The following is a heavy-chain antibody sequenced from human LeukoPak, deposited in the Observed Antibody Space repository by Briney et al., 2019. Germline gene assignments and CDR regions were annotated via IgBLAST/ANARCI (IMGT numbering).Heavy chain of an antibody. CDR3: ARARGLLSGLGY. Sequence: ASVKVSCKASGYSFTGYYMHWVRQAPGQGLEWMGWINPNSGGTNYAQKLQGRVTMTTDTSTSTAYMELRSLRSDDTAVYYCARARGLLSGLGYWGQGTLVTVSS. CDR1: GYSFTGYY. D-gene: IGHD3-10*01. J-gene: IGHJ4*02. V-gene: IGHV1-2*02. CDR2: INPNSGGT.